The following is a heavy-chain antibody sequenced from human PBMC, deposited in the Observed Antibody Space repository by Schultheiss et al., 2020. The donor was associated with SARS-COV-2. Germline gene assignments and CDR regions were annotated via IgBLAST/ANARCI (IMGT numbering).Heavy chain of an antibody. Sequence: SETLSLTCTVSGDSISGSTYYWGWVRQPPGKGLEWIGSVSYSGVPYYIPPLKSRVTISADTSKNQFSLKLRSVTATDTAVYYCARDLVAGTFDYWGQGTLVTVSS. CDR3: ARDLVAGTFDY. D-gene: IGHD6-19*01. CDR2: VSYSGVP. J-gene: IGHJ4*02. CDR1: GDSISGSTYY. V-gene: IGHV4-39*02.